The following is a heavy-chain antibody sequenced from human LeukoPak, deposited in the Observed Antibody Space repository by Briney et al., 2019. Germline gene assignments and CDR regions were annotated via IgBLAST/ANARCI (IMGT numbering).Heavy chain of an antibody. CDR3: ARAAMVRGVDYFDY. CDR1: GFTFSSYS. V-gene: IGHV3-23*01. D-gene: IGHD3-10*01. Sequence: SGGSLRLSCAASGFTFSSYSMSWARQARGKGLEWVSVISSSGGATYYADSVKGRFTISRDNSKNTLYLQMNSLRVEDTAIYYCARAAMVRGVDYFDYWGQGTLVTVSS. J-gene: IGHJ4*02. CDR2: ISSSGGAT.